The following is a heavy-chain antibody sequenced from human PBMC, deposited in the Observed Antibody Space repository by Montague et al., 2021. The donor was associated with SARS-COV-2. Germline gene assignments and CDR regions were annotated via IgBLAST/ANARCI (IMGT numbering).Heavy chain of an antibody. Sequence: SLRLSCAASGFTFSSYSMNWVRQAPGKGLEWVSSISSSSSYIYYADSVKGRFTISRDNAKNSLYLQMNSLRAEDTVVYYCVRPRYIAAAGPEYFQHWGQGTLVTVSS. V-gene: IGHV3-21*01. CDR1: GFTFSSYS. D-gene: IGHD6-13*01. J-gene: IGHJ1*01. CDR3: VRPRYIAAAGPEYFQH. CDR2: ISSSSSYI.